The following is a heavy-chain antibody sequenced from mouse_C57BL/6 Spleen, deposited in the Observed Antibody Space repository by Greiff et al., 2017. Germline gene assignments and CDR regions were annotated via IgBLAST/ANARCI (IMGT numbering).Heavy chain of an antibody. J-gene: IGHJ3*01. CDR3: SSRGSSFGY. Sequence: EVQLQQSGAELVRPGASVKLSCTASGFNIKDDYMHWVKQRPEQGLEWIGWIDPENGDTEYASKFQGKATITADTSSNTAYLQLSSLASEDTAVYYCSSRGSSFGYWGQRALVPVSS. CDR2: IDPENGDT. CDR1: GFNIKDDY. D-gene: IGHD1-1*01. V-gene: IGHV14-4*01.